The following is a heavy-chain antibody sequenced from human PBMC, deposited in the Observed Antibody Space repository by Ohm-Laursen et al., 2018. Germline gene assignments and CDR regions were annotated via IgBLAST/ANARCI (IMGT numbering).Heavy chain of an antibody. J-gene: IGHJ4*02. Sequence: ASVKVSCNASGYTFTGSYMHWVRQAPGQGLEWMGWINPNSGGTNYAQKFQGRVTMTRDTSISTAYMELSRLRSDDTAVYYCARRSGYYDSSGYYYPFDYWGQGTLVTVSS. CDR2: INPNSGGT. D-gene: IGHD3-22*01. CDR1: GYTFTGSY. CDR3: ARRSGYYDSSGYYYPFDY. V-gene: IGHV1-2*02.